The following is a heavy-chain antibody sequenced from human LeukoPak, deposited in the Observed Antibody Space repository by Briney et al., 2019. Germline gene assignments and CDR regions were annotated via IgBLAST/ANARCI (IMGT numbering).Heavy chain of an antibody. J-gene: IGHJ3*02. CDR3: ASCSGGSCYSFAFVI. Sequence: ASVKVSCKASGGTFSSYAISWVRQAPGQGLEWMGGIIPIFGTANYAQKFQGRVTITADESTSTAYMELSSLRSEDTAVYYCASCSGGSCYSFAFVIWGQGTMVTVSS. CDR2: IIPIFGTA. D-gene: IGHD2-15*01. CDR1: GGTFSSYA. V-gene: IGHV1-69*13.